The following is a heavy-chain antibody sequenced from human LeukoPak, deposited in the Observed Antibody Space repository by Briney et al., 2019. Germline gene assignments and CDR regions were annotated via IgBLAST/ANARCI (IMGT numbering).Heavy chain of an antibody. CDR1: GYIFTNYY. J-gene: IGHJ6*02. V-gene: IGHV1-46*01. D-gene: IGHD4-23*01. CDR3: TRADFGGNSDYYYYGMDV. Sequence: ASVKVSCKAAGYIFTNYYLHWVRQAPGQGLEWMEIINPGGGSTSYAQKFQGRVTMTRDTSTSTVYMELSSLRSEDTAVYYCTRADFGGNSDYYYYGMDVWGQGTTVTVSS. CDR2: INPGGGST.